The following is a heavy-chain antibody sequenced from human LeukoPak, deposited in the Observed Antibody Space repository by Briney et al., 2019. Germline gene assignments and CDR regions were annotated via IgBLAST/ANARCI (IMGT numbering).Heavy chain of an antibody. CDR3: ARAGPGSGPFDY. J-gene: IGHJ4*02. V-gene: IGHV4-34*01. D-gene: IGHD2-15*01. CDR2: INHSGST. Sequence: SETLSLTCTVSGGSISSYYWSWIRQPPGKGLEWIGEINHSGSTNYNPSLKSRVTISVDTSKNQFSLKLSSVTAADTAVYYCARAGPGSGPFDYWGQGTLVTVSS. CDR1: GGSISSYY.